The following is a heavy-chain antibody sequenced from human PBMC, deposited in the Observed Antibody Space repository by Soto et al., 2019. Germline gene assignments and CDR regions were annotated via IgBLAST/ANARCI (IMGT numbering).Heavy chain of an antibody. V-gene: IGHV4-31*03. CDR3: AREGTRYYYGSGPPLDV. J-gene: IGHJ6*02. D-gene: IGHD3-10*01. Sequence: QVQLQESGPGLVKPSQTPSLTCTVSGGSISSGGYYWSWIRQHPGKGLEWIGYIYYSGSTYYNPSLKSRVTISVDTSKNQFSLKLSSVTAADTAVYYCAREGTRYYYGSGPPLDVWGQGTTVTVSS. CDR2: IYYSGST. CDR1: GGSISSGGYY.